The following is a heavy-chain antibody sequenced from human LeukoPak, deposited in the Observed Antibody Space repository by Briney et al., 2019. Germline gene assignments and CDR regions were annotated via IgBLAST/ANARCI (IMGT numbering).Heavy chain of an antibody. CDR3: AIIGTPGETEYYRL. CDR2: ISGSGGST. Sequence: ETLSLTCTVSGGSISSYYWSWIRQPPGKGLEWVSTISGSGGSTYYADSVKGRFTISRDNSKNTLYLQINSLSAEDTAIYYCAIIGTPGETEYYRLWGQGTRVTVSS. J-gene: IGHJ1*01. CDR1: GGSISSYY. V-gene: IGHV3-23*01. D-gene: IGHD2-21*01.